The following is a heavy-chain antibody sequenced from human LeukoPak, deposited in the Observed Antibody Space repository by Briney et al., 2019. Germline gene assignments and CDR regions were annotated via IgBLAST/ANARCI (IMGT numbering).Heavy chain of an antibody. CDR3: ARKRQSSGWYRNAFDI. D-gene: IGHD6-19*01. J-gene: IGHJ3*02. V-gene: IGHV4-34*01. Sequence: KPSETLCLTCAVYGGSFSGYYWTWIRQPPGKGLEWIGEINHSGSTNYNPSLKSRVTISVDTSKNQFSLKLSSVTAADTAVYHCARKRQSSGWYRNAFDIWGQGTMVTVSS. CDR1: GGSFSGYY. CDR2: INHSGST.